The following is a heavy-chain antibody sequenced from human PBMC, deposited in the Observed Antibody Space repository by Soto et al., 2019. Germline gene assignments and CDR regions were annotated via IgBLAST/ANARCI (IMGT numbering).Heavy chain of an antibody. J-gene: IGHJ6*02. Sequence: SETLSLTCTVSGGSVSSSSYSWGWIRQSPGQGLEWIGTIYSSENTYYNPSLLSRVTISVDTSKNQFSLKLSSVTAADTAVYYCAREGMVRGVIQYYYYGMDVWGQGTTVTVSS. CDR3: AREGMVRGVIQYYYYGMDV. V-gene: IGHV4-39*02. D-gene: IGHD3-10*01. CDR1: GGSVSSSSYS. CDR2: IYSSENT.